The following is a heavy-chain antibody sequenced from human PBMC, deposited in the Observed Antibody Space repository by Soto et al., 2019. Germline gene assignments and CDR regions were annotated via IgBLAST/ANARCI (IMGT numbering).Heavy chain of an antibody. D-gene: IGHD1-20*01. Sequence: QVQLVQSGAEVKKPGSSMKVSCKTSGGTFSNYYISWVRQSPGQGLEWMGDIIPMFDTPKYAQKFQGRVTITADESPSPADMQLSRLRAGDTGVCYCARGYSTGYFDYWGQGTLITVSS. CDR3: ARGYSTGYFDY. V-gene: IGHV1-69*01. CDR1: GGTFSNYY. J-gene: IGHJ4*02. CDR2: IIPMFDTP.